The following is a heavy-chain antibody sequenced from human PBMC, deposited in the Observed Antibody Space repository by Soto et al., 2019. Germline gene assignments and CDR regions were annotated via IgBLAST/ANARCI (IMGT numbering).Heavy chain of an antibody. V-gene: IGHV4-31*03. CDR2: IYYSGST. CDR1: GGSISVSNYY. D-gene: IGHD2-2*01. CDR3: PTVSDIPAAPNCFDP. Sequence: SETLSLTCTVSGGSISVSNYYWSWIRQHPGKGLEWIGYIYYSGSTYYNPSLKSRITISVDTSKNQFSLRLNSVTAADTAVYYCPTVSDIPAAPNCFDPGGQGTLVTVSS. J-gene: IGHJ5*02.